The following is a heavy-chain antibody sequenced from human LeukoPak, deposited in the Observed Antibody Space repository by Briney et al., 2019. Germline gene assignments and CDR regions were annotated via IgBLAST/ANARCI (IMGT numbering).Heavy chain of an antibody. J-gene: IGHJ4*02. V-gene: IGHV4-31*03. CDR1: GGSISSGGYY. CDR3: ARANCGGGSCYSDY. CDR2: IYYSGST. D-gene: IGHD2-15*01. Sequence: SQTLSLTCCVSGGSISSGGYYWSWIRQHPGKGLEWIGYIYYSGSTYYNPSLKSRVTISVDTSKNQFSLKLSSVTAADTAVYYCARANCGGGSCYSDYWGQGTLVTVSS.